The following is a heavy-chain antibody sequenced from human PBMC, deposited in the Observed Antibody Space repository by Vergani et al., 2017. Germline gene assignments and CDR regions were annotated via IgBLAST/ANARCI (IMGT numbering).Heavy chain of an antibody. CDR1: GFTFSSYW. Sequence: VQLVQSGGGLVQPGGSLRLSCAASGFTFSSYWMSWVRQAPGKGLEWVVRIKSKTDGGTTDYAAPVKGRFTISRDDSKNTLYLQMNSLKTEDTAVYYCTTVIEDYGDYVDAFDIWGQGTMVTVSS. CDR3: TTVIEDYGDYVDAFDI. V-gene: IGHV3-15*01. D-gene: IGHD4-17*01. CDR2: IKSKTDGGTT. J-gene: IGHJ3*02.